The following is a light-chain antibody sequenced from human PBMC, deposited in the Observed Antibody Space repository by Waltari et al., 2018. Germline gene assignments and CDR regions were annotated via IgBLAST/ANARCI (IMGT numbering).Light chain of an antibody. CDR2: LGS. Sequence: DIVMTHSPLSLPVPPGEPATISCRSSQSLLHSNGYNYLEWYLQKPGQSPQLLIYLGSNRASGVPDRFSGSGSGTDFTLRISRVEAEDVGVYYWMEPLQTRTFGQGTKLEIK. V-gene: IGKV2-28*01. J-gene: IGKJ2*01. CDR3: MEPLQTRT. CDR1: QSLLHSNGYNY.